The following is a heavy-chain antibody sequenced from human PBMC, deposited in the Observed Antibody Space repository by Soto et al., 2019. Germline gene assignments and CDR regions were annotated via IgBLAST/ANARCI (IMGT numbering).Heavy chain of an antibody. Sequence: EVQLVESGGGLVNPGGSLGLSCTASGFTFSNVGMHWVRQAAGKGLEWVCGIKSKTDGGTTDYAAPVKGRFTISRDDSKHTLYLQMHSLRTDDTAVYYCVTVAYYERSGGQGTLVTVSS. CDR1: GFTFSNVG. CDR3: VTVAYYERS. D-gene: IGHD3-3*01. J-gene: IGHJ4*02. V-gene: IGHV3-15*07. CDR2: IKSKTDGGTT.